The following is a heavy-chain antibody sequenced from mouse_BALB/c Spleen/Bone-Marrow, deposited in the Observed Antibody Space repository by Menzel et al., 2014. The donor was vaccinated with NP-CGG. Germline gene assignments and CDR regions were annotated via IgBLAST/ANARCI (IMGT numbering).Heavy chain of an antibody. CDR1: GFTFSSYT. J-gene: IGHJ2*01. CDR2: ISSGGGNT. D-gene: IGHD2-14*01. Sequence: EVKLVESGGGLVKPGGPLKLSCAASGFTFSSYTMSWVRQTPEKRLEWVATISSGGGNTYYPDSMKGRFTISRDKAKNNLYLQMSSLRSEDTALYYCARAYYRYPFDYWGQGTTLTVSS. CDR3: ARAYYRYPFDY. V-gene: IGHV5-9*03.